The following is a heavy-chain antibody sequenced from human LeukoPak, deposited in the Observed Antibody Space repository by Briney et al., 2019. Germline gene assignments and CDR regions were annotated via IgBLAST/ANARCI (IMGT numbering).Heavy chain of an antibody. CDR1: GYRFSSYW. V-gene: IGHV5-51*01. CDR2: IYHGDSDT. Sequence: GESLKISCKGSGYRFSSYWIGRVRQMPGKGLEWMGIIYHGDSDTRYSPSFQGLVTISADKSISTAYLQWSSLKASDTAMYFCARRDGSGSPHFDYWGQGTLVTVSS. J-gene: IGHJ4*02. D-gene: IGHD3-10*01. CDR3: ARRDGSGSPHFDY.